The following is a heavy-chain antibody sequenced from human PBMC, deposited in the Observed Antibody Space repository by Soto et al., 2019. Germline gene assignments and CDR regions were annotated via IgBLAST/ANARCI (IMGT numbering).Heavy chain of an antibody. Sequence: ASVKVSCKVSGYTFTGYYMHWVRQAPGQGLEWMGWINPNSGGTNYAQKFQGRVTMTRDTSISTAYMELSRLRSDDTAVYYCARDPNSSSWRYNWFDPWGQGTLVTVSS. V-gene: IGHV1-2*02. CDR3: ARDPNSSSWRYNWFDP. J-gene: IGHJ5*02. CDR2: INPNSGGT. D-gene: IGHD6-13*01. CDR1: GYTFTGYY.